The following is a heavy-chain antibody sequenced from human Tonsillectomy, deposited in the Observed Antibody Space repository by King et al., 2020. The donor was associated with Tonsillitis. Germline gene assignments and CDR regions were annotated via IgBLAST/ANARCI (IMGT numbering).Heavy chain of an antibody. Sequence: QLVQSGAEVKKPGASVKVSCKASGYTFTSYAMHWVRQAPGQRLEYMGWISAGDGNTKYSQTFQGRVTFTRDTSANTAYMELSSLRSEDTAVYYCARWGYAGLPFAYWGQGPLVTVSS. V-gene: IGHV1-3*01. CDR1: GYTFTSYA. J-gene: IGHJ4*02. CDR3: ARWGYAGLPFAY. CDR2: ISAGDGNT. D-gene: IGHD5-12*01.